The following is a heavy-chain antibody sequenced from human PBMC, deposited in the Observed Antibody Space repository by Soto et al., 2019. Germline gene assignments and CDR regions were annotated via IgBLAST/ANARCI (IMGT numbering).Heavy chain of an antibody. D-gene: IGHD3-10*01. V-gene: IGHV4-59*01. J-gene: IGHJ5*02. CDR2: IHYSGST. CDR3: ATGRFSAMIRGVIMFDP. Sequence: SETLSLTCTVSGGSISSYYWNWIRQPPGKGLEWIGHIHYSGSTNYNPSLKSRVTISVDTSNNQFSLKLSSVTAADTAVYYCATGRFSAMIRGVIMFDPWGQGTLVTVSS. CDR1: GGSISSYY.